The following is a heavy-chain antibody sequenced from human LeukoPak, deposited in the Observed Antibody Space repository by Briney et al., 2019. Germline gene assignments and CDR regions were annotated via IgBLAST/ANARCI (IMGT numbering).Heavy chain of an antibody. CDR1: GFTFSSYA. CDR2: ISYDGSNK. J-gene: IGHJ6*03. CDR3: ARGVIEVPAASHYYYYYMDV. Sequence: PGGSLRLSCAASGFTFSSYAMHWVRQAPGKGLEGVAVISYDGSNKYYADSVKGRFTISRDNSKNTLYLQMNSLRADDTAVYYCARGVIEVPAASHYYYYYMDVWGKGTTVTVSS. D-gene: IGHD2-2*01. V-gene: IGHV3-30*04.